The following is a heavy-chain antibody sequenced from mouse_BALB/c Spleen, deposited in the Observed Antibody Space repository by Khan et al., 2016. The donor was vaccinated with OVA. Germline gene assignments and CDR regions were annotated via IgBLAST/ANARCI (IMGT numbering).Heavy chain of an antibody. Sequence: EVQLQESGPGLVKPSQSLSLTCTVTGYSITSDYAWNWIRQFPGNKLEWMGYISYSGSTNYNPSLKSRISITRDTSKNQFFLQLSSVTTEDTATYYCARAGSRYNYAMDYWGQGTAVTVSS. D-gene: IGHD1-1*01. V-gene: IGHV3-2*02. CDR3: ARAGSRYNYAMDY. CDR1: GYSITSDYA. CDR2: ISYSGST. J-gene: IGHJ4*01.